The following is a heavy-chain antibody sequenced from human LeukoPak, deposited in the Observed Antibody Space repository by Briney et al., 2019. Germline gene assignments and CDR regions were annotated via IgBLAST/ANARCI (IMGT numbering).Heavy chain of an antibody. CDR3: ARPGSSSWYRYFQH. V-gene: IGHV4-39*07. D-gene: IGHD6-13*01. CDR2: IYYSGST. CDR1: GGSISSSSYY. J-gene: IGHJ1*01. Sequence: PSETLSLTCTVSGGSISSSSYYWGWIRQPPGKGLEWIGSIYYSGSTYYNPSLKSRVTISVDTSKNQFSLKLSSVTAADTAVYYCARPGSSSWYRYFQHWGQGTLVTVSS.